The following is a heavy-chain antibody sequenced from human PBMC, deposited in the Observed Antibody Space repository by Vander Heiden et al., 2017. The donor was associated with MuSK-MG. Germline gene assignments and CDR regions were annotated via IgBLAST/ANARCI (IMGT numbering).Heavy chain of an antibody. CDR3: TRDCTSCYYGDWYFDL. CDR2: VRTKGYGETT. Sequence: EVQLVESGGGLVQPGRSLRLSCIGSGFTFGDHAMSWVRQAPGKGLEWVGLVRTKGYGETTDYAASVKGRFTISRDDSKTIADLQMNSMKTEETAVYYCTRDCTSCYYGDWYFDLWGRGTLVTVSS. CDR1: GFTFGDHA. D-gene: IGHD2-2*01. V-gene: IGHV3-49*04. J-gene: IGHJ2*01.